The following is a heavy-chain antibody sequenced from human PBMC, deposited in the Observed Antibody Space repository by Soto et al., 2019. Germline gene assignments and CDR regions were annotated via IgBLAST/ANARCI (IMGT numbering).Heavy chain of an antibody. V-gene: IGHV3-48*02. J-gene: IGHJ4*02. CDR2: IKSDSSGI. CDR3: ARDSNWSSDY. CDR1: GFTFSGYN. D-gene: IGHD1-1*01. Sequence: EVQLVEFGGGWVQPGGSLRLSCAAPGFTFSGYNMNWIRQAPGKGLEWVSCIKSDSSGIWYADSVKGRFTMSRDNAKNSLHLQMNSLRDEDTAVYFCARDSNWSSDYWGQGTLVAVSS.